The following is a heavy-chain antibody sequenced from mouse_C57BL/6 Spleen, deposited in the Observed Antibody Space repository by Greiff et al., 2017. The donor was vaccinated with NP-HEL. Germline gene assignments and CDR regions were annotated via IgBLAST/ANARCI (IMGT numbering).Heavy chain of an antibody. Sequence: EVQLVESGGDLVKPGGSLKLSCAASGFTFSSYGMSWVRQTPDKRLEWVATISSGGSYTYYPDSVKGRFTISRDNAKNTLYLQMSSLKSEDTAMYYCARLKNWDDYFDYWGQGTTLTVSS. J-gene: IGHJ2*01. V-gene: IGHV5-6*01. CDR3: ARLKNWDDYFDY. CDR2: ISSGGSYT. CDR1: GFTFSSYG. D-gene: IGHD4-1*01.